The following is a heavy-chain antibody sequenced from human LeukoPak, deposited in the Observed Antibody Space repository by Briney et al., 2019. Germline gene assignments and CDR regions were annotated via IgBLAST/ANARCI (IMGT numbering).Heavy chain of an antibody. D-gene: IGHD2-2*01. J-gene: IGHJ4*02. CDR2: ISGSGGST. CDR3: AKVSAYCSSTSCFADY. Sequence: PGGSLRLSCAASGFTFSSYAMSWVRQAPGKGLEWVSAISGSGGSTYYADSVKGRFTISRDNSKNTLYLQMNSLRAEDTAVYYCAKVSAYCSSTSCFADYWGQGTLVTVSS. V-gene: IGHV3-23*01. CDR1: GFTFSSYA.